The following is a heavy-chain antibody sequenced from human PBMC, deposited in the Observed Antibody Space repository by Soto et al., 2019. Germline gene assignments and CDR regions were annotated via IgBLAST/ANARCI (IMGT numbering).Heavy chain of an antibody. J-gene: IGHJ6*03. Sequence: GGSLRLSCAASGFTFSSYGMHWVRQAPGKGLEWVAVTWYDGSHKYYADSVKGRFTISRDNSKNTLYLQMNSLGAEDTAVYYCARGLGAYYYYMDVWGKGTTVTVSS. V-gene: IGHV3-33*01. D-gene: IGHD3-16*01. CDR2: TWYDGSHK. CDR3: ARGLGAYYYYMDV. CDR1: GFTFSSYG.